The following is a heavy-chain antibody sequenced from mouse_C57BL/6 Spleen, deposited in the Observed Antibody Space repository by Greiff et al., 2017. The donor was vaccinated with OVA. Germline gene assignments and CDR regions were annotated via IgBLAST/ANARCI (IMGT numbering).Heavy chain of an antibody. D-gene: IGHD4-1*01. Sequence: DVMLVESGGGLVKPGGSLKLSCAASGFTFSDYGMHWVRQAPEKGLEWVAYLSSGSSTIYYADTVKGRFTISRDNAKSTLFLQMTSLRSEDTAMYYCARRNWDGVYYFDYWGQGTTLTVSS. V-gene: IGHV5-17*01. J-gene: IGHJ2*01. CDR2: LSSGSSTI. CDR1: GFTFSDYG. CDR3: ARRNWDGVYYFDY.